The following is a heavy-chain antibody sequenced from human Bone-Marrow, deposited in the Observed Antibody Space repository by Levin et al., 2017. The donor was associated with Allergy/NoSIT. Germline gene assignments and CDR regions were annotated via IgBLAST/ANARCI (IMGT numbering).Heavy chain of an antibody. J-gene: IGHJ6*02. Sequence: HSGGSLRLSCEGSGVNFRTYALSWVRQAPGKGLEWVAVISSRGDNIYYGDSVKGRLAVSRDNSKKTLDLQMNRLRVDDTAIYYCASYRADFWTGFYLVADYYYYAMDVWGQGTTVTVSS. CDR3: ASYRADFWTGFYLVADYYYYAMDV. D-gene: IGHD3/OR15-3a*01. V-gene: IGHV3-23*01. CDR1: GVNFRTYA. CDR2: ISSRGDNI.